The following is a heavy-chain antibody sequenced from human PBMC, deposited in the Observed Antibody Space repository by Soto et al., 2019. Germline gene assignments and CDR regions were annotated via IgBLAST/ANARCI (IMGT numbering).Heavy chain of an antibody. V-gene: IGHV3-23*01. CDR1: GFTFSSNP. Sequence: EGQFLESGGGWLQPGGSLKPSCEASGFTFSSNPMSWVRQAPGKGREWVSAISGSGGSTYYADSVKGRFTISRDNSKNTLYLQMNSLRAEDTAVYYCAYLEPRAGSSRPFDYWGQGTLVTVSS. D-gene: IGHD6-13*01. J-gene: IGHJ4*02. CDR2: ISGSGGST. CDR3: AYLEPRAGSSRPFDY.